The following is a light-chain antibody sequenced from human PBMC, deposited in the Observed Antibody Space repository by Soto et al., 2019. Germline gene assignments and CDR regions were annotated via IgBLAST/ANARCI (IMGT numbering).Light chain of an antibody. Sequence: QSVLTQPPSVSAAPGQRVTISCSGSSSNIENNYVSWYQQLPGTAPRLLISDNNYRPSGIPDRFSASKSDTSATLGITGLQTGDEADYYCGTWDSSLNAEVFGGGTKLTVL. CDR2: DNN. CDR3: GTWDSSLNAEV. V-gene: IGLV1-51*01. CDR1: SSNIENNY. J-gene: IGLJ3*02.